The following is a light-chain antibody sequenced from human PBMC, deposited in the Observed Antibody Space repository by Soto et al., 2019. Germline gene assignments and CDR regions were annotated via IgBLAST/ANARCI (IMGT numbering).Light chain of an antibody. CDR1: SSDVGSYNY. CDR2: DVS. Sequence: QSVLTQPASVSGSPGQSITISCTGTSSDVGSYNYVSWYQQHPGKAPKLIISDVSNRPSGVSNRFSGSKSGNTASLTISGLQAEDEGDYYCSSYRTSSTPLVFGTGNKVTVL. CDR3: SSYRTSSTPLV. J-gene: IGLJ1*01. V-gene: IGLV2-14*01.